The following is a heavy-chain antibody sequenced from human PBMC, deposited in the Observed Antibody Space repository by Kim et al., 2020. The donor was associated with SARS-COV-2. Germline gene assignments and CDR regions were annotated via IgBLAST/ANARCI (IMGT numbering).Heavy chain of an antibody. Sequence: GGSLRLSCAASGFTFSSYAMSWVRQAPGKGLEWVSAISGSGGSTYYADSVKGRFTISRDNSKNTLYLQMNSLRAEDTAVYYCAKLDYSGYDWRHYLLEANWYFDLWGRGTLVTVSS. V-gene: IGHV3-23*01. D-gene: IGHD5-12*01. CDR1: GFTFSSYA. J-gene: IGHJ2*01. CDR3: AKLDYSGYDWRHYLLEANWYFDL. CDR2: ISGSGGST.